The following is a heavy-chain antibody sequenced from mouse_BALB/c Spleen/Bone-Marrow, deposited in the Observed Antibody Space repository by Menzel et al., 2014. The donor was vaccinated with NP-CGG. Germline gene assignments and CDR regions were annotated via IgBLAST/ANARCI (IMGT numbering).Heavy chain of an antibody. D-gene: IGHD4-1*01. J-gene: IGHJ4*01. Sequence: VQLQQSGAELVKPGASVKLSCTASGSNIEDTYMHWVKQRPEQGLEWIGRIDPANGNTKYDPKFQGKATITADTSSNTAYLQLSSLTSEDAAVYYCARWECCAMDYWGQGTSVTVSS. V-gene: IGHV14-3*02. CDR1: GSNIEDTY. CDR3: ARWECCAMDY. CDR2: IDPANGNT.